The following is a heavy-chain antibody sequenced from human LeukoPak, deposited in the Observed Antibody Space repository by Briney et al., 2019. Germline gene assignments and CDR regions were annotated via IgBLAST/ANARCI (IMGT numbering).Heavy chain of an antibody. CDR3: ARGDYYDGGGRNWFDP. D-gene: IGHD3-16*01. CDR1: GGSMSDYY. V-gene: IGHV4-4*07. Sequence: PSETLSLTCTASGGSMSDYYWSFIRQPAGKGLEWIGRIHTSWTTYFNPSLKSRVTMSVDTSKNQFSLRLTSMTAADTAVYFCARGDYYDGGGRNWFDPWGQGTLVTVSS. CDR2: IHTSWTT. J-gene: IGHJ5*02.